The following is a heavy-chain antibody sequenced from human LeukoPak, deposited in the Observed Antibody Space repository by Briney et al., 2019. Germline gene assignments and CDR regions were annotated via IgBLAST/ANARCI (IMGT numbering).Heavy chain of an antibody. CDR3: ARGSEDYDSSGYYYDLGDF. D-gene: IGHD3-22*01. V-gene: IGHV3-30*04. CDR1: GFNFSNYA. Sequence: GGSLRLSCAASGFNFSNYAMHWVRQAPGKGLEWVAVISYDESSKYYADSVKGRFTISRDNSKNKQYLQMNSLRREDTAVYYCARGSEDYDSSGYYYDLGDFWGQGALVTVSS. CDR2: ISYDESSK. J-gene: IGHJ4*02.